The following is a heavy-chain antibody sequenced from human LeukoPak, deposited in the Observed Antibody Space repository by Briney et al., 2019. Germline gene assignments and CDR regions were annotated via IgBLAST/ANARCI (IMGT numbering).Heavy chain of an antibody. D-gene: IGHD6-19*01. V-gene: IGHV3-23*01. CDR3: AKAPRYSSGWYDY. CDR1: GFTFSSYA. CDR2: ISGSGGST. Sequence: PGGSLRLSCAASGFTFSSYAMSWVRQAPGKGLEWVSAISGSGGSTYYADSVKGRFTISRDNSKNTLYLQMSSLRAEDTAVYYCAKAPRYSSGWYDYWGQGTLVTVSS. J-gene: IGHJ4*02.